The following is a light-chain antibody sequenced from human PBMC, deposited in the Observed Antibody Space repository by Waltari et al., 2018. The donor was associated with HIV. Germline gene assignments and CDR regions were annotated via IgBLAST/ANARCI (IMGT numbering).Light chain of an antibody. CDR2: GPS. J-gene: IGKJ3*01. Sequence: EIVLTQSPGTLSLSPGYRATLSCRASHIVVRNPFAWYQTKPGQAPRLHIYGPSTRAAGIPDRFSGSGSETDFTLTISRLEPEDCAVYYCQQYGSSEGFTFGPGTRVDI. CDR3: QQYGSSEGFT. CDR1: HIVVRNP. V-gene: IGKV3-20*01.